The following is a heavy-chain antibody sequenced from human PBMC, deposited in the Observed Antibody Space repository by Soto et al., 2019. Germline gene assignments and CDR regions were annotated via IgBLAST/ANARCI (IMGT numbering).Heavy chain of an antibody. CDR2: IYYSGST. Sequence: SETLSLTCTVSGGSIRSGGYYWSWIRQHPGKGLGWIGYIYYSGSTYYNPSLKSRVTISVDTSKNQFSLKLSSVTAADTAVYYCARVAVAVAGSGYFDYWGQGTLVTVSS. CDR1: GGSIRSGGYY. D-gene: IGHD6-19*01. J-gene: IGHJ4*02. CDR3: ARVAVAVAGSGYFDY. V-gene: IGHV4-61*08.